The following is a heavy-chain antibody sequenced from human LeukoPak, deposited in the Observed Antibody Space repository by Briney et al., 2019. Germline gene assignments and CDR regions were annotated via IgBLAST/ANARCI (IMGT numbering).Heavy chain of an antibody. Sequence: GGSLRLSCAASGFTVSSNYMSWVRQAPGKGLEWISVIYSGGSTYYADSVKGRFTVSRDNSKNTLYLQMNSLRAEDTAVYYCARGSPILRGRPFDYWGQGTLVTVSS. J-gene: IGHJ4*02. V-gene: IGHV3-53*01. CDR3: ARGSPILRGRPFDY. CDR2: IYSGGST. CDR1: GFTVSSNY. D-gene: IGHD3-10*01.